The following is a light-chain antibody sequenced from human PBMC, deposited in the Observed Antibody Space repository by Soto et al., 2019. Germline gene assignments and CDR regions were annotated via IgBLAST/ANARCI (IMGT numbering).Light chain of an antibody. CDR1: QSVSSLY. CDR3: QQFGTSLI. Sequence: EIVLTQSPATLSLSPGERATLSCGASQSVSSLYLAWYQQKPGLAPRLLMYDVSKRFTGTPDRFSGSGSGTDFTLTITRLEPEDSAVYYCQQFGTSLIFGGGTKVDIK. V-gene: IGKV3D-20*01. J-gene: IGKJ4*01. CDR2: DVS.